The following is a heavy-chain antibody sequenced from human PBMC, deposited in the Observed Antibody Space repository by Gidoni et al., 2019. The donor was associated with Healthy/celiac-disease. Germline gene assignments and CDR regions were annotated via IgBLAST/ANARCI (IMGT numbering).Heavy chain of an antibody. D-gene: IGHD6-13*01. Sequence: QVQLVESGGGVVQPGRSLRLPCAASGFTFSSYAMHWVRQAPGKGLEWVAVISYDGSNKYYADSVKGRFTISRDNSKNTLYLQMNSLRAEDTAVYYCARIAAAGPFDYWGQGTLVTVSS. CDR2: ISYDGSNK. CDR3: ARIAAAGPFDY. CDR1: GFTFSSYA. J-gene: IGHJ4*02. V-gene: IGHV3-30*01.